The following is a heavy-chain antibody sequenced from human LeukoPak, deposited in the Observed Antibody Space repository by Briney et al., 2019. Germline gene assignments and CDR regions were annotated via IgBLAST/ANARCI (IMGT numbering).Heavy chain of an antibody. D-gene: IGHD5-18*01. V-gene: IGHV4-34*01. CDR1: GWSFSGYY. J-gene: IGHJ6*03. CDR2: INHSGST. Sequence: SETLSLTCAGYGWSFSGYYWSWIRQPPGKGLEWIGEINHSGSTNYNPSLKSRVTISVDTSKNQFSLKLSSVTAADTAVYYCARQGYSYARGYYYYMDVWGKGTTVTVSS. CDR3: ARQGYSYARGYYYYMDV.